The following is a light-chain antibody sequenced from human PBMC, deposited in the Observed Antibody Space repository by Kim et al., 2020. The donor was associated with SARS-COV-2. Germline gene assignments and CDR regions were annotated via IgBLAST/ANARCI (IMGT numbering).Light chain of an antibody. CDR3: LQGTHWLT. CDR1: QSLLHSNGDTY. V-gene: IGKV2-30*02. CDR2: KVS. J-gene: IGKJ2*01. Sequence: DVVLPQSPLSLPVTLGQPASISCKPSQSLLHSNGDTYLSWFQQRPGQPPRRLIDKVSDRDSGVPDRFSGSGSGTDFTLKISRVAAVDVAIYYCLQGTHWLTFGQGTKLEI.